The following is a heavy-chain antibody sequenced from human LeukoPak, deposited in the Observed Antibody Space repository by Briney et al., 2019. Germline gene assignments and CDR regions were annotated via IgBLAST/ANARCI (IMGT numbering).Heavy chain of an antibody. D-gene: IGHD5-12*01. J-gene: IGHJ6*02. V-gene: IGHV1-69*04. CDR1: GGTFSSYA. CDR3: AGSPVDSYYYYGMDV. CDR2: IIPILGIA. Sequence: SVKVSCKASGGTFSSYAISWVRQAPGQGLEWMGRIIPILGIANYAQKFQGRVTITADKSTSTAYMELSSLRSEDTAVYYCAGSPVDSYYYYGMDVWGQGTTVTVSS.